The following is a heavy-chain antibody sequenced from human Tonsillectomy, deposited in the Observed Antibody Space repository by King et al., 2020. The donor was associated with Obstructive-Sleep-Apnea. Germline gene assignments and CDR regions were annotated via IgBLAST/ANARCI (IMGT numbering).Heavy chain of an antibody. Sequence: VQLVESGGGVVQPGGSLTLACAASGFTFSTYFMHWVRQAPGKGLEWVAFIRYDETDKYYADSVKGRFTISRDNSQNTRYLQMNNLRVEDTALYYCARDRQGYQVSEYWGQGTLVTVSS. D-gene: IGHD2-2*01. CDR1: GFTFSTYF. J-gene: IGHJ4*02. CDR3: ARDRQGYQVSEY. CDR2: IRYDETDK. V-gene: IGHV3-30*02.